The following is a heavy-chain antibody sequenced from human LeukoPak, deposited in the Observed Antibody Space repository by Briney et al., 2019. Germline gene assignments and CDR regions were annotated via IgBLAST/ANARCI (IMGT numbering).Heavy chain of an antibody. CDR3: AREWHHVFDY. CDR1: GGSISSYS. Sequence: SETLSLTCTVSGGSISSYSWSWMRQPAGKGLEWIWRIYPRESPNYNPSLTSRAIMSVDKSRNQYSLKLRSVTAADTAVYYCAREWHHVFDYWGQGNLVTVSS. CDR2: IYPRESP. V-gene: IGHV4-4*07. D-gene: IGHD5-12*01. J-gene: IGHJ4*02.